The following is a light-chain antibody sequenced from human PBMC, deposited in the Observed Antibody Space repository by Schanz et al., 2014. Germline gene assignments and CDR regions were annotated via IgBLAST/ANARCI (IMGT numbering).Light chain of an antibody. Sequence: QSVLTQPASVSGSPGQSITIPCTGTSSDVGGYNYVSWYQQHPGKAPKLMIYDVSNRPSGVSNRFSGSKSGNTASLSISGLQAEDEADYYCSSYTSSSTLVVFGGGTKLTV. CDR2: DVS. CDR3: SSYTSSSTLVV. J-gene: IGLJ2*01. V-gene: IGLV2-14*01. CDR1: SSDVGGYNY.